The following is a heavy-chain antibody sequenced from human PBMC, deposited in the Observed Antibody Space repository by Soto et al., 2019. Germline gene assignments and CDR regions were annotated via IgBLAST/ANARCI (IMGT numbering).Heavy chain of an antibody. Sequence: GGSLRLSCAASGFTFGNYWMHWVRQAPGKGLEWVSRMNSDGSTTNYADSVKGRFTVSRDNAMNTLHLQMNSLRAEDTAVYYCATAEVDYWGPGTLVTVSS. CDR1: GFTFGNYW. CDR3: ATAEVDY. J-gene: IGHJ4*02. CDR2: MNSDGSTT. V-gene: IGHV3-74*01.